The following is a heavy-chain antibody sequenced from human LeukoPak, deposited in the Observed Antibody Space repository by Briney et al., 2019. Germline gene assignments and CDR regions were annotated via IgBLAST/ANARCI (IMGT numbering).Heavy chain of an antibody. CDR3: ARDPSVSYYGSGSYLDY. CDR1: GFTFDDYA. D-gene: IGHD3-10*01. V-gene: IGHV3-9*01. Sequence: GRSLRLSCAASGFTFDDYAMHWVRQAPGKGLEWVSGISWNSGSIGYADSVKGRFTISRDNAKNSLYLQMNSLRAEDTAVYYCARDPSVSYYGSGSYLDYWGQGTLVTVSS. J-gene: IGHJ4*02. CDR2: ISWNSGSI.